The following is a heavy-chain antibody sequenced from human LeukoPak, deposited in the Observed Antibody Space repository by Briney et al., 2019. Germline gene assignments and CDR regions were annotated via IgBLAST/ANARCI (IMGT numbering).Heavy chain of an antibody. CDR2: FDPEDGET. D-gene: IGHD6-19*01. V-gene: IGHV1-24*01. J-gene: IGHJ4*02. CDR1: GYTLTELS. Sequence: GASVKVSCKVSGYTLTELSMHWVRQAPGKGLEWMGGFDPEDGETIYAQKFQGRVTMTEDTSTDTAYMELSSLRSEDTAVYYCATGVGYSSGWYTLDCWGQGTLVTVSS. CDR3: ATGVGYSSGWYTLDC.